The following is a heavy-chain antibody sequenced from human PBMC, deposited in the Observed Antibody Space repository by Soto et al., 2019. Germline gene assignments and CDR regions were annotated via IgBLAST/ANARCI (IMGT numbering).Heavy chain of an antibody. J-gene: IGHJ3*01. CDR2: ISSSAVYI. D-gene: IGHD6-19*01. CDR3: VREDSGWYSRGSFDL. V-gene: IGHV3-21*04. Sequence: VRQAPGKGLEWVASISSSAVYIDYADSVKGRFTISRDNANNTLYLQMNSLRAEDTARYYCVREDSGWYSRGSFDLWGRGTMVTVSS.